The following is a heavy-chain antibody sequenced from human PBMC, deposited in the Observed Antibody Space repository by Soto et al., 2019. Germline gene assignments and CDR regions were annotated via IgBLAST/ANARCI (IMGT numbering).Heavy chain of an antibody. CDR3: ARDRGYQDY. J-gene: IGHJ4*02. CDR2: ISAYDGHT. Sequence: QVPLVQSGAEVKEPGASVKVSCKASGYTFNNYGITWVRQAPGQGLEWMGWISAYDGHTLYAQNLQGRVTVTTDTSTTTVYMELRSLRSDDTAVYYCARDRGYQDYWGQGTLVTVSP. CDR1: GYTFNNYG. D-gene: IGHD5-12*01. V-gene: IGHV1-18*01.